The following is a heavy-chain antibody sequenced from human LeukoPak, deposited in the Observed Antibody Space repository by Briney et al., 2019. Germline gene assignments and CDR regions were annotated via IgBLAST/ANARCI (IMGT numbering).Heavy chain of an antibody. CDR2: ITSSSSIV. CDR3: AVAAVAGTIHY. V-gene: IGHV3-48*04. D-gene: IGHD6-19*01. Sequence: QPGGSLRLSCAASGFTFSSFGMNWVRQAPGKGLEWVSYITSSSSIVYYADSVKGRFTISRDNAKNSLYLQMNSLRAEDTAVYYCAVAAVAGTIHYWGQGTLVTVSS. CDR1: GFTFSSFG. J-gene: IGHJ4*02.